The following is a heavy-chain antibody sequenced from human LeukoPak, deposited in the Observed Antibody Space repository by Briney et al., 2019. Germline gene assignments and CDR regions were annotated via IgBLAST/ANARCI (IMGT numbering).Heavy chain of an antibody. D-gene: IGHD5-12*01. CDR3: AKQSRSGYSRGYFDL. CDR1: GFTFSSYG. Sequence: GGSLRLSCAASGFTFSSYGMHWVRQAPGKGLEWVAVISYDGSNKYYADSVKGRFTISRDNSKNTLYLQMTSLRAEDTAVYYCAKQSRSGYSRGYFDLWGRGTLVTVSS. J-gene: IGHJ2*01. V-gene: IGHV3-30*18. CDR2: ISYDGSNK.